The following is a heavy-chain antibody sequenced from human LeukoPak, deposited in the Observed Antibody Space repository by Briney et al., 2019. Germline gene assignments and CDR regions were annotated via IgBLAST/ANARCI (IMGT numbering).Heavy chain of an antibody. J-gene: IGHJ6*02. Sequence: GASVKASCKASGYTFTSYDINWVRHATGQGLELMGWMNPNSGNIGYAQKFQGRVTMTRNTSISTAYMELSSLRSEDTAVYYCARGPLGGAGYYYYGMDVWGQGTTVTVSS. V-gene: IGHV1-8*01. CDR1: GYTFTSYD. CDR3: ARGPLGGAGYYYYGMDV. CDR2: MNPNSGNI.